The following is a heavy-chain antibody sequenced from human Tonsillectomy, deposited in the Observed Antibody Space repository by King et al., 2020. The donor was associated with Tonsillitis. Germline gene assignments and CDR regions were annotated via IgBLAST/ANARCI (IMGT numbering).Heavy chain of an antibody. CDR1: GFTFSSYG. V-gene: IGHV3-23*04. CDR2: INSGGRA. Sequence: VQLVESGGGLVQPGGSLRLSCVASGFTFSSYGMSWVRQAPGKGLEWVSAINSGGRAFYADSVKGRFTISRDNSKNTLYLQMNSLRAEDTAIYYCAKEAWFGELLPVDYWGQGTLVPVSS. CDR3: AKEAWFGELLPVDY. J-gene: IGHJ4*02. D-gene: IGHD3-10*01.